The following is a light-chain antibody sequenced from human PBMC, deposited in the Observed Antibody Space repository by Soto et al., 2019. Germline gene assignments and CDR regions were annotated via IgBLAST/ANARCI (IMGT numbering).Light chain of an antibody. CDR3: ATWDDSLYGVV. V-gene: IGLV1-47*01. CDR1: RSNIGSNY. Sequence: QSVLTQPPSASGTPGQRVTISCSGSRSNIGSNYVYWYQQLPGTAPKLLIYRNNQRPSGVPDRFSGSKSGTSASLAISGLRARKGADYYCATWDDSLYGVVFGGGTKVTVL. CDR2: RNN. J-gene: IGLJ2*01.